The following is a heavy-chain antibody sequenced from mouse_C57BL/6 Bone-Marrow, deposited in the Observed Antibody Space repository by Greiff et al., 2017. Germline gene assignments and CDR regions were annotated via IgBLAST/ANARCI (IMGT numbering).Heavy chain of an antibody. Sequence: ESGPGLVKPSQSLSLTCSVTGYSITSGYYWNWIRQFPGNKLEWMGYISYDGSNNYNPSPKNRISITRDTSKNQFFLKLNSVTTEDTATYYCARGSSYGYYAMDYWGQGTSVTVSS. D-gene: IGHD1-1*01. CDR3: ARGSSYGYYAMDY. CDR1: GYSITSGYY. V-gene: IGHV3-6*01. CDR2: ISYDGSN. J-gene: IGHJ4*01.